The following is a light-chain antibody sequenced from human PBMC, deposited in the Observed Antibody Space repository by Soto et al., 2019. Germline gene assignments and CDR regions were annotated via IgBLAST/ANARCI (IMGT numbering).Light chain of an antibody. CDR2: KAS. CDR1: QSINNW. V-gene: IGKV1-5*03. CDR3: QQYKSYSLT. J-gene: IGKJ1*01. Sequence: DIQMTQSPSTLSASVGDRVTITCRASQSINNWLAWYQHKPGKAPKLLIYKASSLLRGVPSRFSGSGSGTEFTLTISSVQPDDFATYHCQQYKSYSLTFGQGTKVEIK.